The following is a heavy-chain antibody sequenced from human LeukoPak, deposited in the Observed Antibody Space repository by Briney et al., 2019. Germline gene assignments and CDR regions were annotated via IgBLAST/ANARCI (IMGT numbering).Heavy chain of an antibody. CDR1: GFTFSDYA. Sequence: GGSLRLSCAASGFTFSDYAMLWVRQAPGTGLEWVSYIDTTSTTMYYADSVKGRFTTSRDNAKNSLYLQMNSLRVEDTAVYYCTRGLVVVAQYFQHWGQGTLVTVSS. CDR3: TRGLVVVAQYFQH. J-gene: IGHJ1*01. V-gene: IGHV3-48*01. CDR2: IDTTSTTM. D-gene: IGHD2-15*01.